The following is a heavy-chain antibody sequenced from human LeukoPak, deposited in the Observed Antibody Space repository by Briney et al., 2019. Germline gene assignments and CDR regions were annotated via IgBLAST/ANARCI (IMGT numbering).Heavy chain of an antibody. CDR2: ISSDGNT. D-gene: IGHD6-19*01. J-gene: IGHJ6*02. V-gene: IGHV3-66*01. Sequence: GGSLRLSCAASGFTVSSSSMNWVRLGPGKGLGWVSVISSDGNTYYADSVKGRFTISRDNSRNTLFLQMHGLRADDTAVYYCARGQEQFSSPWQWGPRRKNFYYYGMDVWGQGTTVTVSS. CDR3: ARGQEQFSSPWQWGPRRKNFYYYGMDV. CDR1: GFTVSSSS.